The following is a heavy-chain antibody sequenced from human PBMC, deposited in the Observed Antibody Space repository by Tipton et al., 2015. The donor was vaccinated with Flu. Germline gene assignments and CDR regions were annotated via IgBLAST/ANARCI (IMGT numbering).Heavy chain of an antibody. V-gene: IGHV4-31*03. CDR3: ARRHYYGSGKHNYYFDY. D-gene: IGHD3-10*01. J-gene: IGHJ4*02. CDR2: IYYSGST. Sequence: TLSLTCTVSGGSISSGGYYWSWIRQHPGKGLEWIGYIYYSGSTYYNPSLKSRVTISVDTSKNQFSLKLSSATAADTAVYYCARRHYYGSGKHNYYFDYWGQGTLVTVSS. CDR1: GGSISSGGYY.